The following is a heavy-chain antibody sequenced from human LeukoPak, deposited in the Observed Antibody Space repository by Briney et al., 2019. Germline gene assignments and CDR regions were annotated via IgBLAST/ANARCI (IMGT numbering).Heavy chain of an antibody. CDR3: ARPGSHYYFDY. D-gene: IGHD2-15*01. CDR1: GGSISSYY. J-gene: IGHJ4*02. Sequence: SETLSLTCTVSGGSISSYYWSWIRQPPGKGLEWIGYIYYSGSTNYNPSLKSRVTISVDTSKNQFSLKLSSVTAADTAVYYCARPGSHYYFDYWGQGTLVTVSS. V-gene: IGHV4-59*12. CDR2: IYYSGST.